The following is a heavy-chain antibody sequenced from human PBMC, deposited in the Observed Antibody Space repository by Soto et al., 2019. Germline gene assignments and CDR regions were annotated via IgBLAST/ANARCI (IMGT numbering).Heavy chain of an antibody. CDR1: EYIFLAYG. CDR2: ISPKFGRT. Sequence: QVQLVQSGPEVKKAGASVKVSCTAPTEYIFLAYGFDWVRQAPGQGLEWMGWISPKFGRTNYARTLQDRFTMTTDVSTNSVSMELRDLRSDDTAVYYCARDDCNGGSCDGGHYLDLWGRGTPISVSS. D-gene: IGHD2-15*01. J-gene: IGHJ2*01. V-gene: IGHV1-18*01. CDR3: ARDDCNGGSCDGGHYLDL.